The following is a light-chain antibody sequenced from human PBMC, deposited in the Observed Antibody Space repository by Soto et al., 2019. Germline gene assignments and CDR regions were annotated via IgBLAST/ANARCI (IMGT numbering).Light chain of an antibody. CDR3: EQYGSSPKDT. V-gene: IGKV3-20*01. CDR2: GAS. Sequence: EIVLTQSPGTLSLSPGERATLSCRASQSVSSSYLAWYQQKPGQAPRLLIYGASSRATGIPDRFSGSGSGTDFTFTISRLEPEDFAVYYCEQYGSSPKDTFGQGTRLEI. CDR1: QSVSSSY. J-gene: IGKJ5*01.